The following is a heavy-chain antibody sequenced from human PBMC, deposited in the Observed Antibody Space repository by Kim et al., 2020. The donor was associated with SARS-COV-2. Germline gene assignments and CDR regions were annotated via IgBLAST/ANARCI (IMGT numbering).Heavy chain of an antibody. V-gene: IGHV4-61*01. Sequence: SETLSLTCTVSGGSVSSGSYYWSWIRQPPGKGLEWIGYIYYSGSTNYNPSLKSRVTISVDTSKNQFSLKLSSVTAADTAVYYCARDPSLTISYGMDVWG. CDR1: GGSVSSGSYY. D-gene: IGHD3-3*01. J-gene: IGHJ6*02. CDR3: ARDPSLTISYGMDV. CDR2: IYYSGST.